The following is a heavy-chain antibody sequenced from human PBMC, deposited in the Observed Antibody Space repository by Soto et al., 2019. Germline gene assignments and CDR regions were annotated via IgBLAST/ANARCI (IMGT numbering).Heavy chain of an antibody. V-gene: IGHV3-23*01. D-gene: IGHD6-19*01. Sequence: GGSLRLSCVASGIEFSNYAMSWVRQAPGKGLEWVSISGASGRSRYHADSVKGRFTISRDNSKNTLYLHMTNLRAEDTAVYYCAKDGNWLDVYFDVWGQGTPVTVSS. CDR1: GIEFSNYA. CDR2: SGASGRSR. J-gene: IGHJ4*02. CDR3: AKDGNWLDVYFDV.